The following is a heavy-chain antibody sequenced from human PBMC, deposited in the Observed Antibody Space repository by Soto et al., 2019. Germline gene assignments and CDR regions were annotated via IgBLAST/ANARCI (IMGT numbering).Heavy chain of an antibody. Sequence: SGPTLVNPTETLTLTCTVSGFSLSNAGLGVSWIRQPPGKALEWLAHIFSNDEKSYSTSLKSRFTISKDTSKSQVVLIMTNMDPVDTATYYCASTYSKSWYWFDPWGQGTLVTVSS. J-gene: IGHJ5*02. V-gene: IGHV2-26*04. CDR2: IFSNDEK. CDR1: GFSLSNAGLG. D-gene: IGHD6-13*01. CDR3: ASTYSKSWYWFDP.